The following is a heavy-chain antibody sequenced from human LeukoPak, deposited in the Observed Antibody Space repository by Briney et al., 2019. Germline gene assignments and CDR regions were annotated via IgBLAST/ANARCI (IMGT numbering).Heavy chain of an antibody. CDR2: ITGSGGST. J-gene: IGHJ3*01. CDR1: GFTFRSHA. V-gene: IGHV3-23*01. D-gene: IGHD1-26*01. CDR3: ARKALTGSHSGASDF. Sequence: PGGSLRLSCAASGFTFRSHAMSWVRQAPGKGLDYVSTITGSGGSTYYANSVKGRFTVSRDNSKNTVYLQMNSLRAEDTAVYYCARKALTGSHSGASDFWGQGTMVIVSS.